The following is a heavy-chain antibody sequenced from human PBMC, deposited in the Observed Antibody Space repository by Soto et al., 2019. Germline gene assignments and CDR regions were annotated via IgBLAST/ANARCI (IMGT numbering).Heavy chain of an antibody. CDR3: AKGSALLWFGEIPIYYYYYGMDV. V-gene: IGHV3-23*01. Sequence: GGSLRLSCAASGFTFSSYAMSWVRQAPGKGLEWVSAISGSGGSTYYADSVKGRFTISRDNSKNTLYLQMNSLRAEDTAVYYCAKGSALLWFGEIPIYYYYYGMDVWGQGTTVTVSS. D-gene: IGHD3-10*01. CDR2: ISGSGGST. CDR1: GFTFSSYA. J-gene: IGHJ6*02.